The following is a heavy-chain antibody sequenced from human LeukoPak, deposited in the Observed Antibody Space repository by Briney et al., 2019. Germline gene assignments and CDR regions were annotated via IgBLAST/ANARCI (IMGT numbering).Heavy chain of an antibody. CDR3: ASASRMYYYDSSLYFDY. Sequence: GGSLRLSCAASGFTVSSNYMSWVRQAPGKGLEWVSVIYSGGSTYYADSVKGRFTISRDNSKNTLYLQMNSLRAEDTAVYYCASASRMYYYDSSLYFDYWGQGTLVTVSS. CDR2: IYSGGST. CDR1: GFTVSSNY. J-gene: IGHJ4*02. D-gene: IGHD3-22*01. V-gene: IGHV3-66*01.